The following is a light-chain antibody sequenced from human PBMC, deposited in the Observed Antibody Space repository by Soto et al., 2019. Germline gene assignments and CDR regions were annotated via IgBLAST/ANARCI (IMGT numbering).Light chain of an antibody. CDR1: QSISSW. V-gene: IGKV1-5*01. CDR2: GAS. J-gene: IGKJ1*01. Sequence: DIQMTQSPSSLSASVGDRVTITCRASQSISSWLAWYQKKPGKAPRLLIYGASTLESGVPSRFSGSGSGTEFTLTINNLQPDDLATYICQQYKSYSTFGRGTKVDIK. CDR3: QQYKSYST.